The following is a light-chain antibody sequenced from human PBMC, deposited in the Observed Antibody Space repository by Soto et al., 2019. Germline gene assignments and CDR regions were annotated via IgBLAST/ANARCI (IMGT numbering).Light chain of an antibody. V-gene: IGLV1-44*01. CDR2: VND. J-gene: IGLJ1*01. Sequence: QLVLTQPPSASGTPGQRVTISCSGGSSNMGTNTVSWYQQVPGTAPKVLIYVNDQRPSGVPGRFSGSNSGTSASLAISGLQPEDEADYYCVAWDDSLNGHVFGTGTKRTVL. CDR3: VAWDDSLNGHV. CDR1: SSNMGTNT.